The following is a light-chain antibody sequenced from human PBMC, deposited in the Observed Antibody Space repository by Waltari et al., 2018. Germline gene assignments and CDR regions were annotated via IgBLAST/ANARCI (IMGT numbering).Light chain of an antibody. V-gene: IGLV1-51*01. Sequence: QSVLTQPPSVSAAPGQKVTISCSGSSSNIGNNYVSWYQQLPGTAPKLLIYDDNRRPSGIPDRFSGSKSGTSATLDITGLQTGDEADYYCGTWDSSLSGVFGGGTKLTVL. CDR1: SSNIGNNY. CDR2: DDN. J-gene: IGLJ3*02. CDR3: GTWDSSLSGV.